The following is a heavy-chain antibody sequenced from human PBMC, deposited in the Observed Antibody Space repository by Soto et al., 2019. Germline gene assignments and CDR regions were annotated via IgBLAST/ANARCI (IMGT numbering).Heavy chain of an antibody. CDR1: GYTFTSYY. J-gene: IGHJ6*02. CDR2: INPSGGST. Sequence: GASVKVSCKASGYTFTSYYMHWVRQAPGQGLEWMGIINPSGGSTSYAQKFQGRVTMTRDTSTSTVYMEVRSLRSDDTAVYYCAREGVAPYYSYGMDVWGQGTPVTVSS. V-gene: IGHV1-46*01. CDR3: AREGVAPYYSYGMDV. D-gene: IGHD5-12*01.